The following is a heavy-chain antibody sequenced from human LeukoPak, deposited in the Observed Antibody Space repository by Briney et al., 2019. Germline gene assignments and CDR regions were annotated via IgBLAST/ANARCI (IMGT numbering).Heavy chain of an antibody. CDR3: ARELGGMTAPPVFGH. CDR2: IRSDGNNQ. Sequence: GGSLRLSCAASGFTFSTSAMNWVRQAPGKGLEWVAFIRSDGNNQYYADSAKGRFTISRDRSKNTVYLELNRLTPDDTAVFYCARELGGMTAPPVFGHWGQGTLVTVSS. V-gene: IGHV3-30*02. J-gene: IGHJ4*02. CDR1: GFTFSTSA. D-gene: IGHD6-13*01.